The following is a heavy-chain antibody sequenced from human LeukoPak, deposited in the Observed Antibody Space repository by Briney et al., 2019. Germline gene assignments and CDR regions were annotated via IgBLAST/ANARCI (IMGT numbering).Heavy chain of an antibody. D-gene: IGHD1-14*01. CDR2: IRQDGSEK. J-gene: IGHJ4*02. CDR3: ARGRWSTGLEY. CDR1: GFIFKKYW. Sequence: GGSLRLSCAASGFIFKKYWMNWVRQAPGKGLEWVANIRQDGSEKHCGDSVKGRFTISRDNAKNSLYLQMNSLRAEDTAVYYCARGRWSTGLEYWGQGTLVTVSS. V-gene: IGHV3-7*01.